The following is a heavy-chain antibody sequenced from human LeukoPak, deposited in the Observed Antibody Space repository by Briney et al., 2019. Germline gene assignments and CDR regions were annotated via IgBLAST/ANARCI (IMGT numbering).Heavy chain of an antibody. CDR2: VYPDDSDD. Sequence: GESLMISSNAASYISSKCCIGWWGQMPGKGLEWMGIVYPDDSDDIYTASFEVHVTIYDEKHTNTAHLQWMSPKDTAADYYDCDWNPSGDPQGIDHWGQGTLVTVSS. CDR3: DWNPSGDPQGIDH. CDR1: SYISSKCC. D-gene: IGHD2-21*02. V-gene: IGHV5-51*04. J-gene: IGHJ4*02.